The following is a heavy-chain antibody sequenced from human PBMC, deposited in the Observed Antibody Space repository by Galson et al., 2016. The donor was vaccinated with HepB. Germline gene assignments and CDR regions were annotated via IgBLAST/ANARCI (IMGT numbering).Heavy chain of an antibody. Sequence: SVKVSCKASGGTFSTYSISWVRQAPGQGLEWMGGIIPVFGTTDYAQKFQGRAAITADEYTGTAYMELTGLRSDDTAVYYCAREYGSGSYNWFDLWGQGTLVTVSS. CDR1: GGTFSTYS. CDR3: AREYGSGSYNWFDL. CDR2: IIPVFGTT. V-gene: IGHV1-69*13. J-gene: IGHJ5*02. D-gene: IGHD3-10*01.